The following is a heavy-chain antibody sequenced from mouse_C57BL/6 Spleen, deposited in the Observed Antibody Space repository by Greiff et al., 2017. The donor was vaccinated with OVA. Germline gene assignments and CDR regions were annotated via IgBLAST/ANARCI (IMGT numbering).Heavy chain of an antibody. CDR3: AREGYHWYFDV. CDR2: INYDGSST. J-gene: IGHJ1*03. V-gene: IGHV5-16*01. D-gene: IGHD2-2*01. Sequence: EVQRVESEGGLVQPGSSMKLSCTASGFTFSDYYMAWVRQVPEKGLEWVANINYDGSSTYYLDSLKSRFIISRDNAKNILYLQMSSLKSEDTATYYCAREGYHWYFDVWGTGTTVTVSS. CDR1: GFTFSDYY.